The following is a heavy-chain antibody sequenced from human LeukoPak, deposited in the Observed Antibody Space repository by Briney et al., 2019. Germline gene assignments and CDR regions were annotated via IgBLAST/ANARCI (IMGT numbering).Heavy chain of an antibody. CDR2: INPNSGGT. CDR3: AREFSYSSSLVPLDY. V-gene: IGHV1-2*02. J-gene: IGHJ4*02. D-gene: IGHD6-6*01. Sequence: ASVKVSCKASGYTFTGYYMHWARQAPGQGLEWMGWINPNSGGTNYAQKFQGRVTMTRDTSISTAYMELSRLRSDDTAVYYCAREFSYSSSLVPLDYWGQGTLVIVSS. CDR1: GYTFTGYY.